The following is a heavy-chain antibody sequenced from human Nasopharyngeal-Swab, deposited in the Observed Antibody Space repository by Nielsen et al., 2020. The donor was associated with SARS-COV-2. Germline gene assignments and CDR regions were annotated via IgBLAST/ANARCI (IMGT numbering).Heavy chain of an antibody. CDR3: AETSTTCCPY. J-gene: IGHJ4*02. Sequence: GESLKISCEASTFTFRNYWMHWVRQAPGKGLVWVARISSDGTTTNYADSVKGRFTISRDNAKNTLYLQMNSLTVDDTAVYYCAETSTTCCPYWGQGTLVTVSS. CDR2: ISSDGTTT. CDR1: TFTFRNYW. V-gene: IGHV3-74*01. D-gene: IGHD2-2*01.